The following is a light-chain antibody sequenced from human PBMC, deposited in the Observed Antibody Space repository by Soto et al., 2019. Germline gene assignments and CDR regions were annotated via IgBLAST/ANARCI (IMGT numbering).Light chain of an antibody. CDR1: QTVNKS. V-gene: IGKV3-15*01. Sequence: IVMTQSPATLSVSPGERATLSCRASQTVNKSLVWYQQKPGQAPRLLMYGAAVRATGVPDRFSGSGSGTEFTLTITSLQSEDFAIYYCQQYNYWPRTFGQGTKVEIK. J-gene: IGKJ1*01. CDR3: QQYNYWPRT. CDR2: GAA.